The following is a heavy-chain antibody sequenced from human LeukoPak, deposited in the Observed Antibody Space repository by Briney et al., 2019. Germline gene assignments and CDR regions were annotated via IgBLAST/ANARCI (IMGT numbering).Heavy chain of an antibody. CDR2: IYYSGST. CDR1: GGSISSSSYY. D-gene: IGHD2-2*01. CDR3: ARRSIGVVPADNFDY. V-gene: IGHV4-39*01. Sequence: SETLSLTCTVSGGSISSSSYYWGWIRQPPGKGLEWIGSIYYSGSTYYNPSLKSRVTISVDTSKNQFSLKLSSVTAADTAVYYCARRSIGVVPADNFDYWGQGTLVTVSS. J-gene: IGHJ4*01.